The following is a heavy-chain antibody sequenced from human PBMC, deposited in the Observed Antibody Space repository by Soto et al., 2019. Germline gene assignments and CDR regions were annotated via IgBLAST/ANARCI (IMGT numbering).Heavy chain of an antibody. CDR3: TRDASRDSSARGWFDP. V-gene: IGHV3-21*01. J-gene: IGHJ5*02. CDR2: ISSNSAYI. D-gene: IGHD6-13*01. Sequence: PGGSLRLSCAASGFTFRSFTINWFRHSPFKGLEWVSTISSNSAYIYYTDALRGRFTISRDNAKNSLHLQMNSLRAEDTAVYYCTRDASRDSSARGWFDPWGPGTLVTVSS. CDR1: GFTFRSFT.